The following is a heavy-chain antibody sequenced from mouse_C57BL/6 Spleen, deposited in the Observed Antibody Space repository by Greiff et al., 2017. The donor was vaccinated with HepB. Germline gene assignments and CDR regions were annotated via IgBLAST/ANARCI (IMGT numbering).Heavy chain of an antibody. Sequence: QVQLQQPGAELVRPGSSVKLSCKASGYTFTSYWMDWVKQRPGQGLEWIGNIYPSDSETHYNQKFKDKATLTVDKSSSTAYMQLSSLTSEDSAVYYCARSYGSSYADYWGQGTTLTVSS. J-gene: IGHJ2*01. D-gene: IGHD1-1*01. V-gene: IGHV1-61*01. CDR1: GYTFTSYW. CDR3: ARSYGSSYADY. CDR2: IYPSDSET.